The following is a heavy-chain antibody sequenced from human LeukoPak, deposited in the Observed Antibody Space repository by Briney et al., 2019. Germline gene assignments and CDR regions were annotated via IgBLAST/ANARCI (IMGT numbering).Heavy chain of an antibody. J-gene: IGHJ3*02. V-gene: IGHV3-7*01. Sequence: GGSLRLSCAASGLTFSSYWMSWVRQAPGKGLEWVANIKQDGSEKYYVDSVKGRFTISRDIAKNSLYLQMNSLRAEDTAVYYCARSLWIVGATRRSWAFDIWGQGTMVTVSS. CDR1: GLTFSSYW. CDR2: IKQDGSEK. D-gene: IGHD1-26*01. CDR3: ARSLWIVGATRRSWAFDI.